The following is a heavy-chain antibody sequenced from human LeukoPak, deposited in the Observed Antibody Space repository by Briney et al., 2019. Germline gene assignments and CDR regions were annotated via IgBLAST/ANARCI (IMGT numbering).Heavy chain of an antibody. CDR3: ARDGRGYSYGYLDY. D-gene: IGHD5-18*01. CDR2: ISYDGSNK. Sequence: GGSLRLSCAASGFTFSSYGMHWVRQAPGKGLEWVAVISYDGSNKYYADSVKGRFTISRDNSKNTLYLQMNSLRAEDTAVYYCARDGRGYSYGYLDYWGQGTLVTVSS. V-gene: IGHV3-30*19. CDR1: GFTFSSYG. J-gene: IGHJ4*02.